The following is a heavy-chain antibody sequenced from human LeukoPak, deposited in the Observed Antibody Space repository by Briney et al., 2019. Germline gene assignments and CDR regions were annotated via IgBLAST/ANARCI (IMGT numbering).Heavy chain of an antibody. CDR2: IYHSGST. CDR1: GYSISSGYY. J-gene: IGHJ4*02. CDR3: ARVNILTGYGEFDY. D-gene: IGHD3-9*01. Sequence: SETLSLTCAVSGYSISSGYYWGWIRQPPGKGLEWIGSIYHSGSTYYNPSLKSRVTISVDTSENQFSLKLSSVTAADTAVYYCARVNILTGYGEFDYWGQGTLVTVSS. V-gene: IGHV4-38-2*01.